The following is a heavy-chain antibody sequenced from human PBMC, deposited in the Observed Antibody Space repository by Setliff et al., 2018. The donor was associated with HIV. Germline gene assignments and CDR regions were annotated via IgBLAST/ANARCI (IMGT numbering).Heavy chain of an antibody. V-gene: IGHV1-69*10. Sequence: SVKVSCKASGGTFSSYAISWVRQAPGQGLEWMGGIIPMLGLADYAPKFQGRVTISADESTNTVYMALSRLTSDDLAVYYCARGEMATMESDDAFDLWGKGTMVTVS. CDR2: IIPMLGLA. CDR3: ARGEMATMESDDAFDL. J-gene: IGHJ3*01. CDR1: GGTFSSYA. D-gene: IGHD5-12*01.